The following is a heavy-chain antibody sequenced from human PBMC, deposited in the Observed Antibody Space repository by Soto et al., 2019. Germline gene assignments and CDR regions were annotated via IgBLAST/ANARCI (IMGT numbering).Heavy chain of an antibody. CDR1: GDSVSSNSAA. D-gene: IGHD2-2*01. CDR3: ARVSWVYCSSTSCYGLDD. Sequence: SQTLSLTCAISGDSVSSNSAAWNWIRQSPSRGLEWLGRTYYRSKWYNDYAVSVKSRITINPDTSKNQFSLQLNSVTPEDTAVYYCARVSWVYCSSTSCYGLDDWGQGTLVTVSS. CDR2: TYYRSKWYN. V-gene: IGHV6-1*01. J-gene: IGHJ4*02.